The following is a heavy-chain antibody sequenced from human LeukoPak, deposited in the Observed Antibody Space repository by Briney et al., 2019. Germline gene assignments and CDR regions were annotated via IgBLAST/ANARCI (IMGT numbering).Heavy chain of an antibody. Sequence: PGRSHRLSCAASGFLFKTFGMHWFRQAPGQGLEWVAAIWYDGSNEYYADSVKGRFTISRDNSRDTLFLQMTSLGVEDTAVYFCSRGPAYCDYADHWGQGTLVTVSS. D-gene: IGHD4-17*01. CDR1: GFLFKTFG. J-gene: IGHJ5*02. V-gene: IGHV3-33*01. CDR2: IWYDGSNE. CDR3: SRGPAYCDYADH.